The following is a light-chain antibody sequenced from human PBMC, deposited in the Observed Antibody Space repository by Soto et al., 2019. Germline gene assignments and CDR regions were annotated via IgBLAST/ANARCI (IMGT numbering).Light chain of an antibody. CDR3: SSYTSSTTWV. CDR2: EVS. CDR1: SSDVGGYNY. J-gene: IGLJ3*02. Sequence: QSALTQPASVSGSPGQTITISCTGTSSDVGGYNYVSWYQQHPGTAPKLMIYEVSNRPSGVSIRFSGSKSGNTASLTISGLQDEDEADYYCSSYTSSTTWVFGGGTKLTVL. V-gene: IGLV2-14*01.